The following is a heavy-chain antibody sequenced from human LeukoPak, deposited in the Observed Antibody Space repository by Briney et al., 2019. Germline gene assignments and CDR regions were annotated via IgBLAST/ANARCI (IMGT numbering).Heavy chain of an antibody. Sequence: GGSLRLSCAASGFTFSSYSMNWVRQAPGKGLEWVSYISSSSSTIHYADSVKGRFTISRDNAKNSLYLQMNSLRAEDTAVYYCAKRIATAGKHYFDNWGQGTLVAVSS. J-gene: IGHJ4*02. V-gene: IGHV3-48*01. CDR2: ISSSSSTI. D-gene: IGHD6-13*01. CDR3: AKRIATAGKHYFDN. CDR1: GFTFSSYS.